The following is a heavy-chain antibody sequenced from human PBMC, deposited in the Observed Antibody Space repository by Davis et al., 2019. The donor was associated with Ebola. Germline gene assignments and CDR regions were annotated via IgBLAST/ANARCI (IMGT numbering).Heavy chain of an antibody. CDR2: INPNSGGT. Sequence: ASVKVSCKASGYTFIGYYVHWLRQAPGQGLEWMGRINPNSGGTGYAQKFQGRVTMTRENSMSTAYMELSSLRSEDTAVYFCARGGVAYSDLDYWGQGTLVAVSS. CDR3: ARGGVAYSDLDY. D-gene: IGHD2-21*01. J-gene: IGHJ4*02. CDR1: GYTFIGYY. V-gene: IGHV1-2*06.